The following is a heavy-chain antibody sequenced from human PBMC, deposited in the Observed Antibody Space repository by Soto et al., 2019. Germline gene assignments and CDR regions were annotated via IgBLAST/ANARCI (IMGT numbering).Heavy chain of an antibody. CDR2: INAGNGNT. J-gene: IGHJ6*02. CDR3: AASLRLGYYYYYGMDV. V-gene: IGHV1-3*01. CDR1: GYTFTSYA. D-gene: IGHD3-16*01. Sequence: ASVKVSCKASGYTFTSYAMHWVRQAPGQRLEWMGWINAGNGNTKYSQKFQGRVTITRDTSASTAYMELSSLRSEDTAVYYCAASLRLGYYYYYGMDVWGQGTTVTVSS.